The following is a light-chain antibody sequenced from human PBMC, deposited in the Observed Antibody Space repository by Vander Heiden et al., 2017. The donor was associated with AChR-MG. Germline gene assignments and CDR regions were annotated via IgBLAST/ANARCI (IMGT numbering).Light chain of an antibody. CDR3: QQYYSYPWT. Sequence: AIRITQSPSSLSASTRDRGTITCRASQGISSYLAWYQQKPGKAPKLLIYAASTLQSGVPSRFSGSGSGTDFALTISCLQSEDFATYYCQQYYSYPWTFGQGTKVEIK. CDR2: AAS. CDR1: QGISSY. J-gene: IGKJ1*01. V-gene: IGKV1-8*01.